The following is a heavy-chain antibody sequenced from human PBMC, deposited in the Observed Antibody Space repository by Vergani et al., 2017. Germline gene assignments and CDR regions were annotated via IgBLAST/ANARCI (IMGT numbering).Heavy chain of an antibody. CDR2: IRSKAYGGTT. CDR3: ARYCSGGSCYQFADY. Sequence: EVQLVESGGGLVQPGRSLRLSCTASGFTFGDYAMSWVRQAPGKGLEWVGFIRSKAYGGTTEYAASVKGRFTISADKSISTAYLQWSSLKASDTAMYYCARYCSGGSCYQFADYWGQGTLVTVSS. D-gene: IGHD2-15*01. CDR1: GFTFGDYA. J-gene: IGHJ4*02. V-gene: IGHV3-49*04.